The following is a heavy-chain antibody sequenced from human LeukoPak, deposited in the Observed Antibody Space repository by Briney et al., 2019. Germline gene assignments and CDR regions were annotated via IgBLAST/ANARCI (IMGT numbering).Heavy chain of an antibody. V-gene: IGHV3-30-3*01. Sequence: GGSLRLSCAASGFTFSSYAMHWVRQAPGKGLEWVAVISYDESNKYYADSVKGRFTISRDNSKNTLYLQMNSLRAEDTAVYYCARASDGMDVWGQGTTVTVSS. CDR3: ARASDGMDV. J-gene: IGHJ6*02. CDR1: GFTFSSYA. CDR2: ISYDESNK.